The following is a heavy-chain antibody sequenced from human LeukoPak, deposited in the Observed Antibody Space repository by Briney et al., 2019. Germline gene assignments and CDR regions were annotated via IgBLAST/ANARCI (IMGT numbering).Heavy chain of an antibody. J-gene: IGHJ6*02. D-gene: IGHD3-10*01. CDR2: ISSSSSTI. V-gene: IGHV3-48*01. CDR3: GSTGDYYGSGSYYKDYYYGMDV. Sequence: TGGSLRLSCAASGFTFSSYSMNWVRQAPGKGLEWVSYISSSSSTIYYADSVKGRFTIPRGNAKNSLYLQMNSLRAEDTAVYYCGSTGDYYGSGSYYKDYYYGMDVWGLGTTVTVSS. CDR1: GFTFSSYS.